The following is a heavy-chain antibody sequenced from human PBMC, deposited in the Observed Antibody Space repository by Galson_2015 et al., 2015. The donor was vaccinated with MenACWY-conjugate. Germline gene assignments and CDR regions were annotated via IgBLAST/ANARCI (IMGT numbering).Heavy chain of an antibody. D-gene: IGHD6-19*01. V-gene: IGHV1-18*01. CDR2: IRVSNGDT. Sequence: SVKVSCKASGYTFINYGITWVRQAPGQGLEWMGRIRVSNGDTKFAQSFQDRVSMIADTSTDTAYMELRNLRSDDTALYYCARYSSLYDYFDSWGQGTLVTVSS. CDR3: ARYSSLYDYFDS. J-gene: IGHJ4*02. CDR1: GYTFINYG.